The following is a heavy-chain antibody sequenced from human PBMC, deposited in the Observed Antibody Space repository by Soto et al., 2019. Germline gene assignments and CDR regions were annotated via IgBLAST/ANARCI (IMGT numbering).Heavy chain of an antibody. Sequence: LSLTCTVSGGSISSSSDYWGWIRQPPGKGLEWIGSIYYSGSTYYNPSLKSRVTISVDTSKNQFSLKLSSVTAADTAVYYCARLSRVVPAAITAISDYWGQGTLVTVSS. J-gene: IGHJ4*02. CDR1: GGSISSSSDY. CDR3: ARLSRVVPAAITAISDY. D-gene: IGHD2-2*01. CDR2: IYYSGST. V-gene: IGHV4-39*01.